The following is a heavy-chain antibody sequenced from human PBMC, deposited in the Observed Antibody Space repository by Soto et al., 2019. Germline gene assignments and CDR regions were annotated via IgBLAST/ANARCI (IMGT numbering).Heavy chain of an antibody. CDR2: IYYSGST. Sequence: SETLSLTCTVSGGSISSYYWSWIRQPPGKGLEWIGYIYYSGSTNYNPSLKGRVTISVDTSKNQFSLKLSSVTAADTAVYYCARRLGYCSGGSCYSGHYYYYMDVWGKGTTVTVSS. CDR1: GGSISSYY. D-gene: IGHD2-15*01. V-gene: IGHV4-59*08. CDR3: ARRLGYCSGGSCYSGHYYYYMDV. J-gene: IGHJ6*03.